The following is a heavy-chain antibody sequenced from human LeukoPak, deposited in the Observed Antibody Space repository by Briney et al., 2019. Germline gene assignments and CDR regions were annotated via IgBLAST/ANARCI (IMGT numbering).Heavy chain of an antibody. CDR1: GGTFSSYA. CDR3: ARAASRQQQPDDAFDI. D-gene: IGHD6-13*01. V-gene: IGHV1-69*13. J-gene: IGHJ3*02. Sequence: GASVKVSCKASGGTFSSYAISWVRQAPGQGLEWMGGIIPIFGTANYAQKFQGRVTITADESTSTAYMELSSLRSEDAAVYYCARAASRQQQPDDAFDIWGQGTMVTVSS. CDR2: IIPIFGTA.